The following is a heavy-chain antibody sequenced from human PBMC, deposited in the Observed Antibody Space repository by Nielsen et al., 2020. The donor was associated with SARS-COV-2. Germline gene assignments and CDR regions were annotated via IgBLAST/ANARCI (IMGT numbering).Heavy chain of an antibody. CDR1: GFTFSDSF. CDR3: ARSGHCNGGICYFPEYFQD. D-gene: IGHD2-8*02. J-gene: IGHJ1*01. Sequence: GGSLRLSCTASGFTFSDSFMSWIRQAPGKGLEWVSYISGSGSYTNYADSLKGRFTISRDNAKNSLYLQMDSLRAEDTAFYYCARSGHCNGGICYFPEYFQDWGQGTLVTVSS. V-gene: IGHV3-11*03. CDR2: ISGSGSYT.